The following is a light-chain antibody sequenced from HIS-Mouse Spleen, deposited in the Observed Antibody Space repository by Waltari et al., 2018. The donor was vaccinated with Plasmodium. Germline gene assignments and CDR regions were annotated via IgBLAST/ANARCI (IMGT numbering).Light chain of an antibody. V-gene: IGLV3-10*01. CDR1: ALPKKY. J-gene: IGLJ3*02. CDR2: EDS. Sequence: SYELTQPPSVSVSPGQTARIPCSGDALPKKYAYWYQQKSGQAPVLGIYEDSKRPSGIPERVSGSSSGTMATLTISGAQVEDEADYYCYSTDSSGNHRVFGGGTKLTVL. CDR3: YSTDSSGNHRV.